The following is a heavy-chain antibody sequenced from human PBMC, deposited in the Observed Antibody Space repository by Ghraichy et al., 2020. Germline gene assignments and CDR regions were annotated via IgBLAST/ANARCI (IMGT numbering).Heavy chain of an antibody. CDR2: INTDGSTT. CDR1: GFTFSGYW. CDR3: ARDIEYWSGYYHGMDV. V-gene: IGHV3-74*01. J-gene: IGHJ6*02. D-gene: IGHD3-3*01. Sequence: VGSLRLSCAASGFTFSGYWMHWVRQAPGKGLVWVSRINTDGSTTTYADSVKGRFTISRDNAKNTLYLQMNSLTAEDTAVYYCARDIEYWSGYYHGMDVWGQGTTVTVSS.